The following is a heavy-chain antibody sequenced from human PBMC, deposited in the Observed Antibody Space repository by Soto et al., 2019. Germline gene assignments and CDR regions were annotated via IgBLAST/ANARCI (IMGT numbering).Heavy chain of an antibody. CDR3: ARVVTLFLYNWFDP. V-gene: IGHV1-8*01. CDR1: GYTFTSYD. CDR2: MNPNSGNT. J-gene: IGHJ5*02. Sequence: ASVXVSCKASGYTFTSYDINWVRQATGQGLEWMGWMNPNSGNTGYAQKFQGRVTMTRNTSISTAYMELSSLRSEDTAVYYCARVVTLFLYNWFDPWGQGTLVTVSS.